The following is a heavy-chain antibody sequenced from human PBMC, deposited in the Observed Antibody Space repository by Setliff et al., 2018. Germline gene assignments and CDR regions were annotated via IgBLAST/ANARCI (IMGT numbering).Heavy chain of an antibody. J-gene: IGHJ4*02. D-gene: IGHD2-21*02. V-gene: IGHV4-34*01. CDR2: SNHGGST. CDR1: GVTIGGNNYYY. CDR3: ASGLNNRDSTPGDY. Sequence: PSETLSLTCTLSGVTIGGNNYYYWSWIRQTPGKGLEWIGESNHGGSTSYNPSLKSRVTISVDTSKKQYSLNLNSVTAADTAVYYCASGLNNRDSTPGDYWGQGTLVTVSS.